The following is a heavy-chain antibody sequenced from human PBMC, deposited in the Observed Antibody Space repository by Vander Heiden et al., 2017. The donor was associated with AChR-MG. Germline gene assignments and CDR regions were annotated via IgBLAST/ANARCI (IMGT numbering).Heavy chain of an antibody. CDR1: GFAFSRYA. V-gene: IGHV3-23*01. CDR3: AKALFSYYMDV. Sequence: EVQLSESGAGLVQPGGSLRFPCAASGFAFSRYAMTWVRQAPGKGLEWVSEIIGGGGSAHYTDSVKGRFTASRDNSRNILYLQMNSLRAEDTAVYYCAKALFSYYMDVWGKGTTVTVSS. CDR2: IIGGGGSA. J-gene: IGHJ6*03.